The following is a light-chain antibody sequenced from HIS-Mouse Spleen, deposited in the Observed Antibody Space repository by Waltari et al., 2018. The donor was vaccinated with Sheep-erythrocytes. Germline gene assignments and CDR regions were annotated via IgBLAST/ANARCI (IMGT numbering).Light chain of an antibody. CDR2: QDS. CDR1: KLGDKY. V-gene: IGLV3-1*01. J-gene: IGLJ2*01. Sequence: SYELTQPPSVSVSPGQTASITCSGDKLGDKYACWYQQTPGQSPALVIYQDSKRPSGIPERFSGSNSGNTATLTISGTQAMDEADYYCQAWDSSTAWNVVFGGGTKLTVL. CDR3: QAWDSSTAWNVV.